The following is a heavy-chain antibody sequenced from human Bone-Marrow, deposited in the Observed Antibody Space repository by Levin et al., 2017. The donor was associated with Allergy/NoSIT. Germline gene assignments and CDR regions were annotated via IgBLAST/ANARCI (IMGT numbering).Heavy chain of an antibody. Sequence: GESLKISCAASGILFSSYDMNWVRQAPGKGLEWVSPISAGGNYIYYADSVKGRFTISRDNAKNSLFLQMNSLRAEDTAVYYCASWAMYHYDRSAFDYFYYAMDVWGQGTTVTVSS. CDR2: ISAGGNYI. J-gene: IGHJ6*02. D-gene: IGHD3-22*01. V-gene: IGHV3-21*01. CDR3: ASWAMYHYDRSAFDYFYYAMDV. CDR1: GILFSSYD.